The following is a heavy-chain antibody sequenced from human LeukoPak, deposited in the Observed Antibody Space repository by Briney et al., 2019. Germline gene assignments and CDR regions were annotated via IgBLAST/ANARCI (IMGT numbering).Heavy chain of an antibody. V-gene: IGHV3-23*01. J-gene: IGHJ3*02. Sequence: GGSLRLSCAASGFTFSNYAMSWVRQAPGKGLEWVSAISGSGGNTYYADSVKGRFTISRDNSKNTLYLQMNSLRAEDTAVYYCAKYLPAVPYYDFWSGYLGHAFDIWGQGTMVTFSS. D-gene: IGHD3-3*01. CDR3: AKYLPAVPYYDFWSGYLGHAFDI. CDR1: GFTFSNYA. CDR2: ISGSGGNT.